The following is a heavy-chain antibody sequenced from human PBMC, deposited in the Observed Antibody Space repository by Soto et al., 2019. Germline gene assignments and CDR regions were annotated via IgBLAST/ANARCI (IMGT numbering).Heavy chain of an antibody. J-gene: IGHJ4*02. V-gene: IGHV3-66*01. CDR1: GFTVSSNY. Sequence: PGGSLRLSCAASGFTVSSNYMSWVRQAPGKGLEWVSVIYSGGSTYYADSVKGRFTISRDNSNNTLYLQMNSLRAEDTAVYYCARGLNRNDMGPYYFAYWGQGT. CDR2: IYSGGST. D-gene: IGHD3-22*01. CDR3: ARGLNRNDMGPYYFAY.